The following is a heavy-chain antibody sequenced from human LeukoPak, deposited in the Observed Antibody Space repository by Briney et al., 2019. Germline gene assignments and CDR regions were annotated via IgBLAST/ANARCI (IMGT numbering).Heavy chain of an antibody. CDR2: INTDGRNT. D-gene: IGHD1-26*01. V-gene: IGHV3-74*01. CDR3: ARVGKSGSYYYFDY. CDR1: GFTFSIYW. Sequence: GGSLRLSCAASGFTFSIYWMYWVREALGKGLVWGSRINTDGRNTGYADSVKGRFTISRDNAKNTLYLQMTTLTAEDTAVYYCARVGKSGSYYYFDYWGQGTLVTVSS. J-gene: IGHJ4*02.